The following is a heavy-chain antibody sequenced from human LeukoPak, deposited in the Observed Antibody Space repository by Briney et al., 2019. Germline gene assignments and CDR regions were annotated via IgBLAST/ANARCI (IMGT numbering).Heavy chain of an antibody. V-gene: IGHV1-18*01. CDR3: ARDNPTSPNPSLDGDYVPFDY. D-gene: IGHD4-17*01. CDR1: GYTFTNYA. J-gene: IGHJ4*02. CDR2: ISTYIANT. Sequence: ASVKVSCKASGYTFTNYAISWVGLAPGQGREWMGWISTYIANTKYAQNFQGRVTMPTDTATSTAYMELRNLRSDDTAMYYCARDNPTSPNPSLDGDYVPFDYWGQGTLVTVSS.